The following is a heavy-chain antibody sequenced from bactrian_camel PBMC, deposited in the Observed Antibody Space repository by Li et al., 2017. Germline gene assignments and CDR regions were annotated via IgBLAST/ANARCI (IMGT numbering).Heavy chain of an antibody. V-gene: IGHV3S40*01. CDR2: SDNGGGTI. CDR3: VRDQAEY. Sequence: VQLVESGGGSVQAGGSLRLSCKVSGYISSGYCMGWFRQAPEKGLEWVASDNGGGTIAYLDSVRGRFTISRDNAKNSIHLQMNSLKPEDTAVYYCVRDQAEYWGQGTQVTVS. D-gene: IGHD3*01. J-gene: IGHJ4*01. CDR1: GYISSGYC.